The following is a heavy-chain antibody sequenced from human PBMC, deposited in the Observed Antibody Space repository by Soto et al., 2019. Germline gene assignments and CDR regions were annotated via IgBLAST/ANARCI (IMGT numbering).Heavy chain of an antibody. V-gene: IGHV1-3*01. Sequence: ASLKVSCKASGYTFTSYAMHWVRQAPGQRLEWMGWIIAGNGNTKYSQKFQGRVTITRDTSARTAYMELSSLRSEDTAVYYCARGRYSSRFTYFDYWGQGTLVTVSS. J-gene: IGHJ4*02. CDR2: IIAGNGNT. D-gene: IGHD6-13*01. CDR1: GYTFTSYA. CDR3: ARGRYSSRFTYFDY.